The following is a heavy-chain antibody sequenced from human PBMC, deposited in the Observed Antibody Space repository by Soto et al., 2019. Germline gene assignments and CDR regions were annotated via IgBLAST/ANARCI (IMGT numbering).Heavy chain of an antibody. Sequence: QVQLVQSGAEEKKAGASVQVSGKASGYTFTSYYISWVRQAPGQGLEWMGWISAYNGNTTYALKLQGRVAMTSDTSTSTVYMDMRSLRSDDTAFYYFAVDLPPVDSGGQGILITLYS. CDR3: AVDLPPVDS. CDR1: GYTFTSYY. V-gene: IGHV1-18*01. CDR2: ISAYNGNT. J-gene: IGHJ4*02.